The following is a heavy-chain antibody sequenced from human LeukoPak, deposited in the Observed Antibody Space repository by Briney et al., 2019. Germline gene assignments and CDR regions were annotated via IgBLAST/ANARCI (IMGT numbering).Heavy chain of an antibody. V-gene: IGHV7-4-1*02. CDR3: ARDSLGPLRYDILTGYGSFDY. CDR2: INTNTGNP. D-gene: IGHD3-9*01. Sequence: ASVKVSCKASGYTFTSYAMNWVRQAPGQGLEWMGWINTNTGNPTYTQGFTGRFVFSLDTSVSTAYLQISSLKAEDTAVYYCARDSLGPLRYDILTGYGSFDYWGQGTLVTVSS. CDR1: GYTFTSYA. J-gene: IGHJ4*02.